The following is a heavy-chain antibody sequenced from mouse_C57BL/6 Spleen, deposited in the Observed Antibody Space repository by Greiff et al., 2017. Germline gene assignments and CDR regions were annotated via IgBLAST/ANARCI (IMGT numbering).Heavy chain of an antibody. D-gene: IGHD1-1*01. CDR1: GYTFTSYW. Sequence: VQLQQPGAELVKPGASVKMSCKASGYTFTSYWITWVKQRPGQGLEWIGDIFPGSGSTNYNEKFKSKATLTVDTSSSTAYMQLSSLTSDDSAVYYCAMDYYCSSSYYYAMDYWGQGTSVTVSS. CDR2: IFPGSGST. CDR3: AMDYYCSSSYYYAMDY. V-gene: IGHV1-55*01. J-gene: IGHJ4*01.